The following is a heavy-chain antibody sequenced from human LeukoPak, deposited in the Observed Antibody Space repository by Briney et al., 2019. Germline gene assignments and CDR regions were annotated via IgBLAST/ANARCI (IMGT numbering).Heavy chain of an antibody. J-gene: IGHJ4*02. V-gene: IGHV4-34*01. CDR3: ARTKFGGIDYFDY. CDR1: GGSFSGYY. Sequence: SETLSLTCAVYGGSFSGYYWSWIRHPPGKGLEWIGEINHSGSTNYNPSLKSRVTISVDTSKNQFSLKLSSVTAADTAVYYCARTKFGGIDYFDYWGQGTLVTVSS. D-gene: IGHD3-16*01. CDR2: INHSGST.